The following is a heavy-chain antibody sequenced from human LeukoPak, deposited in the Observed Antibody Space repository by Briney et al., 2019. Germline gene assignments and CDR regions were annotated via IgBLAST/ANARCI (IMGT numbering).Heavy chain of an antibody. Sequence: PGGSLRLSCAASGFTFSNAWMSWVRQAPGKGLEWVGRIKSKTDGGTTDYAAPVKGRFTISRDDSKNTLYLQMNSLKTEDTAAYYCTSLYYYDSSGSVLGYWGQGTLVTVSS. CDR1: GFTFSNAW. D-gene: IGHD3-22*01. CDR2: IKSKTDGGTT. J-gene: IGHJ4*02. CDR3: TSLYYYDSSGSVLGY. V-gene: IGHV3-15*01.